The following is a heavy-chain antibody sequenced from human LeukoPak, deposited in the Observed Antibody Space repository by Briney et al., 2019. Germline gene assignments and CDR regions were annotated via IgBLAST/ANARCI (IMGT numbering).Heavy chain of an antibody. D-gene: IGHD5-12*01. CDR3: ARHSRSGYSDYESAFDI. Sequence: SETLSLTCTVSGGSISSSSFYWDWIRQPPGKGLEWIGTIFYSGSTYYNPSLKSRITISVDTSKNQFSLKLSSVTAADTAVYYCARHSRSGYSDYESAFDIWGQGTLVIVSS. CDR2: IFYSGST. V-gene: IGHV4-39*01. J-gene: IGHJ3*02. CDR1: GGSISSSSFY.